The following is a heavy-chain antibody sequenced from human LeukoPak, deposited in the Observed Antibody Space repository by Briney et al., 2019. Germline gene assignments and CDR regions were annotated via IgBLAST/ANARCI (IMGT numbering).Heavy chain of an antibody. CDR1: GGSISSNHW. CDR3: ARGYSYGFPLDL. D-gene: IGHD5-18*01. CDR2: VYHSGPT. Sequence: SETLSLTCAVSGGSISSNHWWSWVCQPPGKGLERVGEVYHSGPTNYNPPLKSRLTISVDKSKNLFSLKLSSVTAADTAVYYCARGYSYGFPLDLGGQGNVVTVS. J-gene: IGHJ4*02. V-gene: IGHV4-4*02.